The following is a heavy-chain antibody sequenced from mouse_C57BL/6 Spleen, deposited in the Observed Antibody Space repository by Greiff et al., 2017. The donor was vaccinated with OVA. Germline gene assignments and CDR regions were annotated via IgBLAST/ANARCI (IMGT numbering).Heavy chain of an antibody. Sequence: EVQLVESGGGLVKPGGSLKLSCAASGFTFSSYAMSWVRQTPEKRLEWVATISDGGSYTYYPDNVKGRFTISRDNAKNNLYLQMSHLKSEDTAMYYCASRIYYYGSSLYWYFDVWGTGTTVTVSS. CDR2: ISDGGSYT. J-gene: IGHJ1*03. V-gene: IGHV5-4*01. CDR3: ASRIYYYGSSLYWYFDV. CDR1: GFTFSSYA. D-gene: IGHD1-1*01.